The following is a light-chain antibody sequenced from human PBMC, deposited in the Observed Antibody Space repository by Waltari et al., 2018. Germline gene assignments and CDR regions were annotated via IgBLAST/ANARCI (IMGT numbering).Light chain of an antibody. J-gene: IGKJ1*01. Sequence: EIVLTQSPGTLSLPPGERATLSCRASQSFGTSLAWYQQKPGQAPRLLIYGASMRAAGLPGRVSGSGCGTDFSLTVSGLEPEDCAGDNCQHYVRLPATFGQGTRVEIK. CDR2: GAS. CDR1: QSFGTS. V-gene: IGKV3-20*01. CDR3: QHYVRLPAT.